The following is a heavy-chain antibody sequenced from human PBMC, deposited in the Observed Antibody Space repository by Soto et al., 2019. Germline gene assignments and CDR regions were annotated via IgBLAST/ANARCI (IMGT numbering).Heavy chain of an antibody. J-gene: IGHJ4*02. D-gene: IGHD3-3*01. CDR2: ISGSGGST. CDR1: GFTFSSYA. V-gene: IGHV3-23*01. Sequence: GGSLRLSCAASGFTFSSYAMSWVRQAPGKGLEWVSAISGSGGSTYYADSVKGRFTISRDNSKNTLYLQMNSLRAEDTAVYYCGCSIYDFWSGYSFPPFDYWGQGTLVTVSS. CDR3: GCSIYDFWSGYSFPPFDY.